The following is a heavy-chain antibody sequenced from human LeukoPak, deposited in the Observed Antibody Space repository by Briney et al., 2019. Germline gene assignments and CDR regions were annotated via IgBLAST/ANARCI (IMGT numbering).Heavy chain of an antibody. Sequence: RPGGSLRLSCAASGFSFSSYALHWVRQAPGKGLEWVSSICGDDGRTYYADSVKGRFTISRDISKNTLYLQVNGQRVEDTAVYYCARGAGGSCYSPTDYWGQGTLVTVSS. CDR2: ICGDDGRT. D-gene: IGHD2-21*01. V-gene: IGHV3-23*01. J-gene: IGHJ4*02. CDR1: GFSFSSYA. CDR3: ARGAGGSCYSPTDY.